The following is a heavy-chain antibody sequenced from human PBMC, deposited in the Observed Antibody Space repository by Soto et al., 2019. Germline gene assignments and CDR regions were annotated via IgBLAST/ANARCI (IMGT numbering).Heavy chain of an antibody. CDR1: GFTFSDYY. V-gene: IGHV3-11*01. Sequence: PGGSLRLSCAGSGFTFSDYYMRWIRQAPGKGLEWVSYISSSGNIIYYADSVKGRFTISRDNAKNSLYLQMNSLRAEDTAVYYCARDLGYYASDGYFDYWGQGTLVTVSS. D-gene: IGHD3-22*01. J-gene: IGHJ4*02. CDR2: ISSSGNII. CDR3: ARDLGYYASDGYFDY.